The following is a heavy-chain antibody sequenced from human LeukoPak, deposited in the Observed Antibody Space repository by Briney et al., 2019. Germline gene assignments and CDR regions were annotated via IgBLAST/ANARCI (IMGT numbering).Heavy chain of an antibody. CDR1: GDSVSSSSYY. V-gene: IGHV4-39*02. J-gene: IGHJ5*02. CDR3: AREEYSSGHTGGCFDP. D-gene: IGHD6-19*01. Sequence: KSSETLSLTCTVSGDSVSSSSYYWGRIRQPPGKGLEWIGSRYYSGSTGYNPSLRSRVTISVDTSKNQFSLKLSSVTAADTAVYYCAREEYSSGHTGGCFDPWGQGTLVTVSS. CDR2: RYYSGST.